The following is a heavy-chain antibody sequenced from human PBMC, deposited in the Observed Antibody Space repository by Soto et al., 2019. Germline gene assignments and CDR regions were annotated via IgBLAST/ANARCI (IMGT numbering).Heavy chain of an antibody. J-gene: IGHJ4*02. CDR1: GGSISSGGYS. CDR2: IYHSGST. V-gene: IGHV4-30-2*01. D-gene: IGHD3-3*01. Sequence: SETLSLTCAVSGGSISSGGYSWSWIRQPPGKGLEWIGYIYHSGSTYYNPSLKSRVTISVDRSKNQFSLKLSSVTAADTAVYYCARGFTGVVDYYFDYWGQGTLVTVSS. CDR3: ARGFTGVVDYYFDY.